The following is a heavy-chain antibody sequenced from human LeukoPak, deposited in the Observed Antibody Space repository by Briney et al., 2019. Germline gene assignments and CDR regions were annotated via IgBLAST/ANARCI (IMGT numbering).Heavy chain of an antibody. D-gene: IGHD3-9*01. J-gene: IGHJ3*02. CDR1: GFTLNDYA. Sequence: GGSLRLSCAASGFTLNDYAMHWVRQAPGKGLEWVSGISWSSSSIAYADSVKGRFTVSRDNAKSSLYLQMNSLRPEDTALYYCVKGLSPILIGYSADIWGQGTMVTVSS. V-gene: IGHV3-9*01. CDR2: ISWSSSSI. CDR3: VKGLSPILIGYSADI.